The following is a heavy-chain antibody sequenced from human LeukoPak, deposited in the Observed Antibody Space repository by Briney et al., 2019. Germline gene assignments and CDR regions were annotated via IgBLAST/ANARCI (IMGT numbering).Heavy chain of an antibody. Sequence: SETLSLTCTVSGGSISNYYWSWIRQPPGKGLEWIGYVYSSGSTNYNPSLKSRVTISVDTSKNQFSLKLSSVTAADTAVYYCASGRSGWYGVGDYWGQGNLVTVSS. V-gene: IGHV4-59*08. CDR3: ASGRSGWYGVGDY. J-gene: IGHJ4*02. D-gene: IGHD6-19*01. CDR1: GGSISNYY. CDR2: VYSSGST.